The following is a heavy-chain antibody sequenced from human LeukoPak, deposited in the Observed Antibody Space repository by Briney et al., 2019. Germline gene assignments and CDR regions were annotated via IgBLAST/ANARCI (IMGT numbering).Heavy chain of an antibody. CDR2: ISGTGGRT. Sequence: PGGSLRLSCAASGFAFSSYAMSWVRQAPGKGLEWVSSISGTGGRTSYADSVKGRFTISRDNSKNTLDLQMNSLRADDTAVYYCARDGYSNYWYLNLWGQGTLVTVSS. CDR1: GFAFSSYA. CDR3: ARDGYSNYWYLNL. J-gene: IGHJ4*02. V-gene: IGHV3-23*01. D-gene: IGHD6-13*01.